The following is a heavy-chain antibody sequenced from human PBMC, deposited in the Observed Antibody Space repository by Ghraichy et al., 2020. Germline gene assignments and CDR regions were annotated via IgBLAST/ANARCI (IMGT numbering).Heavy chain of an antibody. D-gene: IGHD3-22*01. Sequence: SETLSLTCTVSGGSISSYYWSWIRQPPGKGLEWIGYIYYSGSTNYNPSLKSRVTISVDTSKNQFSLKLSSVTAADTAVYYCAREPPRPYYYDSSGYSNAFDIWGQGTMVTVSS. V-gene: IGHV4-59*01. CDR3: AREPPRPYYYDSSGYSNAFDI. CDR2: IYYSGST. CDR1: GGSISSYY. J-gene: IGHJ3*02.